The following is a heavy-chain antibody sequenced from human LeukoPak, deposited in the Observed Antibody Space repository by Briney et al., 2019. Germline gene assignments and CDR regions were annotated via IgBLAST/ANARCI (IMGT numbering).Heavy chain of an antibody. Sequence: PSETLSLTCAVYGGSFSGYYWSWIRQPPGKGLEWIGSIYYSGSTYYNPSLKSRVTISVDTSKNQFSLKLSSVTAADTAVYYCAKHFSSSWYPEYFQHWGQGTLVTVSS. CDR2: IYYSGST. V-gene: IGHV4-34*01. CDR1: GGSFSGYY. J-gene: IGHJ1*01. D-gene: IGHD6-13*01. CDR3: AKHFSSSWYPEYFQH.